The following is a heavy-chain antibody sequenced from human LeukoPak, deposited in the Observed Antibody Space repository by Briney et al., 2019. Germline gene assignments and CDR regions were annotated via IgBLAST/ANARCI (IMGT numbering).Heavy chain of an antibody. Sequence: GGSLRLFCVASGFDISYNYVGWVRQAPGKGPEWVSVIHTGGTTHYTDSVKGRFTISKDNSNNTVFLQMNSVRVEDTAVYYCARVWFGYFFQWGQGVLVTVSS. V-gene: IGHV3-53*01. CDR1: GFDISYNY. J-gene: IGHJ4*02. CDR3: ARVWFGYFFQ. D-gene: IGHD3-10*01. CDR2: IHTGGTT.